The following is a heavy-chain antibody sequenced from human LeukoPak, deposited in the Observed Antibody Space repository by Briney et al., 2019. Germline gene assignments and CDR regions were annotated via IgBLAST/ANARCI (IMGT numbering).Heavy chain of an antibody. D-gene: IGHD6-19*01. CDR1: GFTFSSYG. CDR2: ISYDGSNK. CDR3: ARERGSGWYYFDY. J-gene: IGHJ4*02. V-gene: IGHV3-30*03. Sequence: PGRSLRLSCAASGFTFSSYGMHWVRQAPGKGLEWVAVISYDGSNKYYADSVKGRFTISRDNSKNTLYLQMNSLRAEDTAVYYCARERGSGWYYFDYWGQGTLVTVSS.